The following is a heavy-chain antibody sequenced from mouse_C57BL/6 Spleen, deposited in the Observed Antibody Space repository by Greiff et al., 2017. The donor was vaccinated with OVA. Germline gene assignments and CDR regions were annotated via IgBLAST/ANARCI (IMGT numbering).Heavy chain of an antibody. D-gene: IGHD2-3*01. Sequence: VQLVESGAELVRPGASVTLSCKASGYTFTDYEMHWVKQTPVHGLEWIGAIDPETGGTAYNQKFKGKAILTADKSSSTAYMELRSLTSEDSAVYYCTREGYYSYYFDYWGQGTTLTVSS. CDR3: TREGYYSYYFDY. J-gene: IGHJ2*01. V-gene: IGHV1-15*01. CDR2: IDPETGGT. CDR1: GYTFTDYE.